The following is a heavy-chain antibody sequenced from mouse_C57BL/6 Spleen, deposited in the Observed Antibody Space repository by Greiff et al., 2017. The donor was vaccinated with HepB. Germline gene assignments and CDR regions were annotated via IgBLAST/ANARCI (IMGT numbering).Heavy chain of an antibody. CDR1: GYSFTSYY. CDR3: ARAMVTSWFAY. V-gene: IGHV1-66*01. Sequence: QVQLQQSGPELVKPGASVKISCKASGYSFTSYYIHWVKQRPGQGLEWIGWIYPGSGNTKYNQKFKGKSTLTVDKSSSTAYMQLSSLTSEDSAVYYCARAMVTSWFAYWGQGTLVTVSA. J-gene: IGHJ3*01. CDR2: IYPGSGNT. D-gene: IGHD2-2*01.